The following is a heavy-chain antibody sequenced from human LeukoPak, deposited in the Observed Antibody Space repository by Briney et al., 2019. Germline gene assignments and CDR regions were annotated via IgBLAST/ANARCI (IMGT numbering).Heavy chain of an antibody. CDR2: IRSKAYGGTT. Sequence: GGSLRLSCTASGFTFGDYAMSWFRQAPGKGLEWVGFIRSKAYGGTTEYAASVKGRFTISRDDSKSIAYLQMNSLKTEDTAVYYCTRDEGSGLTDYWGQGTLVTVSS. CDR1: GFTFGDYA. V-gene: IGHV3-49*03. D-gene: IGHD3-10*01. CDR3: TRDEGSGLTDY. J-gene: IGHJ4*02.